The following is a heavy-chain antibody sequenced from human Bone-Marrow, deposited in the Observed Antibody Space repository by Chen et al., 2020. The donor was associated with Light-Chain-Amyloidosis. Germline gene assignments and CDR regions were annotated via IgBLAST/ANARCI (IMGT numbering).Heavy chain of an antibody. CDR1: GVSISSSSYY. Sequence: QLQLQESGPGLVKPSETLSLTCTVSGVSISSSSYYWSWIRQHPGKGLEWIGYIYYSGSTYYNPSLKSRVTISVDTSKNQFSLKLSSVTAADTAVYYCARVDFSAYYADYWGQGTLVTVSS. V-gene: IGHV4-31*03. CDR2: IYYSGST. J-gene: IGHJ4*02. D-gene: IGHD3-10*01. CDR3: ARVDFSAYYADY.